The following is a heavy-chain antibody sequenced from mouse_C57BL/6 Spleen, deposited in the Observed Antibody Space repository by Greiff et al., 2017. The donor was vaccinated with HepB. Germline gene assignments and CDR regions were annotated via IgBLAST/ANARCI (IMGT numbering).Heavy chain of an antibody. V-gene: IGHV1-7*01. CDR2: INPSSGYT. Sequence: QVQLQQSGAELAKPGASVKLSCKASGYTFTSYWMHWVKQRPGQGLEWIGYINPSSGYTKYNQKFKDKATLTADKSSSTAYMQLSSLTYEDSAVYYCARSVITTVVATEYYFDYWGQGTTLTVSS. CDR1: GYTFTSYW. D-gene: IGHD1-1*01. CDR3: ARSVITTVVATEYYFDY. J-gene: IGHJ2*01.